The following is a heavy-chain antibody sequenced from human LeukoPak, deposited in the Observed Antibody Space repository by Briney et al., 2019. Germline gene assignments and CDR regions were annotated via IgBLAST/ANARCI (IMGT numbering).Heavy chain of an antibody. V-gene: IGHV3-30*04. CDR1: GFTFSTYA. Sequence: QTGGSLRLSCAASGFTFSTYALNWVRQAPGKGLEWVAIISYDGSNKYYADSVKGRFTISRDNAKNSLYLQMNSLRAEGTAVYYCAELGITMIGGVWGKGTTVTISS. CDR2: ISYDGSNK. D-gene: IGHD3-10*02. J-gene: IGHJ6*04. CDR3: AELGITMIGGV.